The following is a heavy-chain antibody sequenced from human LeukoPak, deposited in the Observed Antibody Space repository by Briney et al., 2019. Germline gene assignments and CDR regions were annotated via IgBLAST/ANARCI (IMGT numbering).Heavy chain of an antibody. J-gene: IGHJ4*02. D-gene: IGHD2-21*02. CDR2: IYYSGNT. CDR1: GDSISTSNSY. CDR3: ARAYCVGDCTVLHIYFDN. V-gene: IGHV4-39*01. Sequence: SETLSLTCTVSGDSISTSNSYWGWIRQPPGKGLEWIGSIYYSGNTYYNASLKSRVTISVDTSKNQFSLKLTSVTAADTAVYYCARAYCVGDCTVLHIYFDNWGQGTLVTVSS.